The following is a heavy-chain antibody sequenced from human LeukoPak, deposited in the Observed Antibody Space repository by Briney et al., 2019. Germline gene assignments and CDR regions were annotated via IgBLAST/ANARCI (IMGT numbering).Heavy chain of an antibody. J-gene: IGHJ4*02. D-gene: IGHD6-13*01. V-gene: IGHV1-3*01. Sequence: ASVKVSCKASGYTFTSYAMHWVPQAPGQRLEWMGWINAGNGNTKYSQKFQGRVTITRDTSASTAYMELCSLRSEDTAVYYCARDSGGRQLVRRYFDYWGQGTLVTVSS. CDR1: GYTFTSYA. CDR3: ARDSGGRQLVRRYFDY. CDR2: INAGNGNT.